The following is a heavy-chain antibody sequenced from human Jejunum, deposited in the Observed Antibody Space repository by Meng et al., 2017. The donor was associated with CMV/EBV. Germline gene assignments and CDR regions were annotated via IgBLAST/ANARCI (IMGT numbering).Heavy chain of an antibody. CDR2: INRAGSYT. Sequence: SGFTFSSYWMHWVRQAPGKGLVWVSRINRAGSYTSYGDSVRGRFTISRDNAKNTLYLQMNSLRAEDTAVYYCARDANCGGDCYSDYWGQGTLVTVSS. J-gene: IGHJ4*02. V-gene: IGHV3-74*01. CDR1: GFTFSSYW. D-gene: IGHD2-21*01. CDR3: ARDANCGGDCYSDY.